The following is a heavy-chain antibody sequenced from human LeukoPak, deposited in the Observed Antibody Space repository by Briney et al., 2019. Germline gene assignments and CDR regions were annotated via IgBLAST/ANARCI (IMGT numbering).Heavy chain of an antibody. CDR3: ARGNIGPDY. V-gene: IGHV3-30-3*01. J-gene: IGHJ4*02. CDR2: ISYDGSNK. D-gene: IGHD3-10*01. CDR1: GFTFSSYA. Sequence: GGSLRLSCAASGFTFSSYAMHWFRQAPGKGLEWVAVISYDGSNKYYADSVKGRFTISRDNSKNTLYLQMNSLRAEDTAVYYCARGNIGPDYWGQGTLVTVSS.